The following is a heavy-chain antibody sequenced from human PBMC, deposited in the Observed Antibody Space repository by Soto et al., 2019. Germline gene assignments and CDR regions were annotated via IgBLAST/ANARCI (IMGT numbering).Heavy chain of an antibody. CDR1: GFTFSSYS. CDR3: AREGGGLHRFDP. Sequence: EVQLVESGGGLVQPGGSLRLSCAASGFTFSSYSMNWVRQAPGKGLEWVSYISSSSSTIYYEDSVKGRFTISRDNAKKSLYLKMSRVRDEDTVVCYCAREGGGLHRFDPWGQGTLVTVSS. V-gene: IGHV3-48*02. D-gene: IGHD3-16*01. J-gene: IGHJ5*02. CDR2: ISSSSSTI.